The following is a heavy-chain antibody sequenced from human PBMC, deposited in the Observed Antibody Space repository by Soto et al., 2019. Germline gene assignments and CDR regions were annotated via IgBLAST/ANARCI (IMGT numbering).Heavy chain of an antibody. CDR1: GYSFTNNG. D-gene: IGHD7-27*01. J-gene: IGHJ4*02. V-gene: IGHV1-8*01. CDR3: TRAGDTGAWISN. CDR2: MNPGTGET. Sequence: QVQLVQSGAEVKKPGASVKVSCKASGYSFTNNGINWVRQAAGQGLEWMGWMNPGTGETGYRGKFQDRLAMTRDTSITTAYMELTSLTSDDTAVYYCTRAGDTGAWISNWGQGTLVTVSS.